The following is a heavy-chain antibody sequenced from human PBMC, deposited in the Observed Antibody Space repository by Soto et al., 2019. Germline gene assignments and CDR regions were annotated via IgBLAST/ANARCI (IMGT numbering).Heavy chain of an antibody. V-gene: IGHV3-23*01. CDR2: ISGSGSST. Sequence: EVQLLESGGGLVQPGGSLRLSCAASGFTFSSYAMNWVRQAPGKGLEWVSGISGSGSSTYYTDSVKGRFTISRDNSKNTLYLQMNSLRAEDTAVYYCAKGGEVVATTRSSFDYCGQGTLVTVSS. J-gene: IGHJ4*02. D-gene: IGHD2-15*01. CDR3: AKGGEVVATTRSSFDY. CDR1: GFTFSSYA.